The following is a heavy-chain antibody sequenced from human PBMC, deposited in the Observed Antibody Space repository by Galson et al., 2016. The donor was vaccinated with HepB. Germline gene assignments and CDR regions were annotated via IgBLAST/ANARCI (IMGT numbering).Heavy chain of an antibody. D-gene: IGHD2-8*02. CDR2: ISDSGGST. Sequence: SLRLSCAASGFTFSSHAMNWVRQAPGKGLEWASHISDSGGSTYHADSVKGRFTISRDNSKNTVYLQMNSLRVEDTAVYYCAKDAGAGGTSYYYMDVWGKGTTVTVSS. CDR3: AKDAGAGGTSYYYMDV. CDR1: GFTFSSHA. V-gene: IGHV3-23*01. J-gene: IGHJ6*03.